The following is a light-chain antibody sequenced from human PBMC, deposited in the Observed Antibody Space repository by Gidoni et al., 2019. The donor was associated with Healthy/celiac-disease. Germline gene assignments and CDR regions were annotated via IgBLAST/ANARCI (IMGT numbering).Light chain of an antibody. CDR1: SSNIGSGYD. Sequence: QSGLTRPPSVSGAPGQRVTISCTGRSSNIGSGYDVHWYQQLPGTAPKLLIYGNSNRPSVVPDRFSGSKSGTSASLAIAGLQAEDEADYYCQSYDSSLSGYVFGTGTKVTVL. CDR3: QSYDSSLSGYV. CDR2: GNS. V-gene: IGLV1-40*01. J-gene: IGLJ1*01.